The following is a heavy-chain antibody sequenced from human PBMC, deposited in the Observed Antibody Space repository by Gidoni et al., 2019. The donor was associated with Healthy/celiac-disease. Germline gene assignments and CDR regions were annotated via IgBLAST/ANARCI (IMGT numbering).Heavy chain of an antibody. D-gene: IGHD6-19*01. Sequence: QVQLQQWGAGLLKPSETLSLTCAVYGGSFSGYYWSWIRQPPGKGLEWIGEINHSGSTNYNPSLKSRVTISVDTSKNQFSLKLSSVTAADTAVYYCTKRGGHSSGWYSSRRYNWFDPWGQGTLVTVSS. CDR1: GGSFSGYY. V-gene: IGHV4-34*01. CDR2: INHSGST. J-gene: IGHJ5*02. CDR3: TKRGGHSSGWYSSRRYNWFDP.